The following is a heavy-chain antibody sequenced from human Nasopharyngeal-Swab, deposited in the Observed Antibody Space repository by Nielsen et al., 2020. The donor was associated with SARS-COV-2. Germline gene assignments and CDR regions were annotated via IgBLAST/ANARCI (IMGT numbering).Heavy chain of an antibody. CDR2: IRSKAYGGTT. D-gene: IGHD3-10*01. CDR1: GFTFGDYA. CDR3: TRAMVRGAPNWFDP. J-gene: IGHJ5*02. Sequence: GGSLRLSCTASGFTFGDYAMSWVRQAPGKGLEWVGFIRSKAYGGTTEYAASVKGRFTISRDDSKSIAYLQMNSLKTEDTAVYYCTRAMVRGAPNWFDPWGQGTLATVSS. V-gene: IGHV3-49*04.